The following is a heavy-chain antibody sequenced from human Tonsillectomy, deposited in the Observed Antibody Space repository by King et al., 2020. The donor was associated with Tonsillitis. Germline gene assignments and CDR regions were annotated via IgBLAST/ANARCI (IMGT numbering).Heavy chain of an antibody. V-gene: IGHV3-21*01. Sequence: VQLVESGGGLVKPGGSLRLSCAASGFTFSSYSMNWVRQSPGKGLEWVSFISSSSSYIYYADSVKGRFAISRDNAKHSLYLQMNSLRAEDTAVYYCARDCSGGSCYPYYYGMDVWGQGTTVTVSS. CDR3: ARDCSGGSCYPYYYGMDV. D-gene: IGHD2-15*01. CDR2: ISSSSSYI. J-gene: IGHJ6*02. CDR1: GFTFSSYS.